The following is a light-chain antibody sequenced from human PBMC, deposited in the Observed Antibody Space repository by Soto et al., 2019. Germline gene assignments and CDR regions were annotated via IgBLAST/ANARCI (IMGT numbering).Light chain of an antibody. J-gene: IGKJ1*01. CDR3: LQHNSYPRT. V-gene: IGKV1-17*01. CDR1: QGTRID. CDR2: AAS. Sequence: DIPMTQSPSSLSASVGDRVTITCRAHQGTRIDLGWYQQKPGKAPKRLIYAASSLQSGVPSRFSGSGSGTEFTLTISCLQPEDFATYYCLQHNSYPRTFGQGTKVEIK.